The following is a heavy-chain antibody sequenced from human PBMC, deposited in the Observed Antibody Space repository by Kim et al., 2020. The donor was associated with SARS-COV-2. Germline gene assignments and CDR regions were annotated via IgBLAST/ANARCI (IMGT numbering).Heavy chain of an antibody. V-gene: IGHV3-48*03. J-gene: IGHJ4*02. CDR3: ARGPNYSPFDY. Sequence: YKADSVRGRFTISRDNDKNSLYLQMNSLRAEDTAVYYCARGPNYSPFDYWGQGTLVTVSS. D-gene: IGHD4-4*01.